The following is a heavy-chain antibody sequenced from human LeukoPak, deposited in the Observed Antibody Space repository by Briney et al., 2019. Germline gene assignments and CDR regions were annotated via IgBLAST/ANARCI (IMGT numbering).Heavy chain of an antibody. D-gene: IGHD2-15*01. J-gene: IGHJ4*02. V-gene: IGHV3-21*01. CDR2: ISSSSSYI. CDR3: ARDPVSYCSGGSCFDY. Sequence: GGSLRLSCAASGFTFSSYSMNWVRQAPGKGLEWVSSISSSSSYIYYADSVKGRFTISRDNAKNSLYLQMNSLRAEDTAVYYCARDPVSYCSGGSCFDYWGQGTLVTVSS. CDR1: GFTFSSYS.